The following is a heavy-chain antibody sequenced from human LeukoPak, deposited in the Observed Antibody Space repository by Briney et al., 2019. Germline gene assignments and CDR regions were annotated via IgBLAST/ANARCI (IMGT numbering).Heavy chain of an antibody. CDR1: GYTFTSYG. J-gene: IGHJ6*03. Sequence: ASVKVSCKASGYTFTSYGISWVRQAPGQGLEWMGWISAYNGNTNYAQKLQGRVTMTTDTSTSTAYMELRSLRSEDTAVYYCARGRYMARAYYYYMDVWGKGTTVTISS. V-gene: IGHV1-18*01. CDR3: ARGRYMARAYYYYMDV. D-gene: IGHD1-14*01. CDR2: ISAYNGNT.